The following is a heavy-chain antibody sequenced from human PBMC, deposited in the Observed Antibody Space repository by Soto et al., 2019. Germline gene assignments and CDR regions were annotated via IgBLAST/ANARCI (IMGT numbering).Heavy chain of an antibody. CDR2: ISGGGGST. J-gene: IGHJ4*02. D-gene: IGHD2-8*01. CDR1: GFTFSSYA. V-gene: IGHV3-23*01. CDR3: QKPGYAQKPPHGLYYFDY. Sequence: PGGSLRLSCAASGFTFSSYAMNWVRQTPGKGLEWVSTISGGGGSTYYADSVKGRFTISRDNPKNTLYLQMNSLRGEDTAVYFCQKPGYAQKPPHGLYYFDYWGQGSLVTVSS.